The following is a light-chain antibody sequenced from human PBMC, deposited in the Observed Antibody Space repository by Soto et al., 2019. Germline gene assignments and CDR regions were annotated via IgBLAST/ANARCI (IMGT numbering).Light chain of an antibody. CDR3: CSYAGSSTYVV. V-gene: IGLV2-23*01. Sequence: QSALTQPASVSGSPGQSITISCTGTSSDVGSYNLVSWYQQHPGKAPKLMIYEGSKRPSGVSNRFSGSKSGNTASLTISGLQAEDEADYSCCSYAGSSTYVVFGVGTKLTVL. CDR1: SSDVGSYNL. J-gene: IGLJ2*01. CDR2: EGS.